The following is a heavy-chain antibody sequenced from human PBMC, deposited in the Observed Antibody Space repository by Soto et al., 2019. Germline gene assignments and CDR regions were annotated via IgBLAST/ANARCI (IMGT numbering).Heavy chain of an antibody. CDR3: ARIEPGHSGYHDY. V-gene: IGHV4-61*05. CDR2: IHSSGST. Sequence: PSETLSLTCTVSGGSISSSSYYWGWLRQPPGKGLEWIGYIHSSGSTNYNPSLDSRLTISVDTSNNLFSLKLTSVTALDAAVYYCARIEPGHSGYHDYWGQGIPVTVSS. CDR1: GGSISSSSYY. D-gene: IGHD3-22*01. J-gene: IGHJ4*02.